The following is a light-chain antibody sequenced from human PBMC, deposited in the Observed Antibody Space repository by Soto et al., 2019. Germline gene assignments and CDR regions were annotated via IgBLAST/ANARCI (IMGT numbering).Light chain of an antibody. V-gene: IGKV1-33*01. CDR3: QQYYNFPIT. Sequence: DIQMTQSPSSLSASVGDRVTITCQASQDISNHLNWYQQKPGKAPKLLIYDASNLETGVPSRFSGSGSGTGFSVTISSLQPEDFATYYCQQYYNFPITFGQGTRLEIK. CDR1: QDISNH. CDR2: DAS. J-gene: IGKJ5*01.